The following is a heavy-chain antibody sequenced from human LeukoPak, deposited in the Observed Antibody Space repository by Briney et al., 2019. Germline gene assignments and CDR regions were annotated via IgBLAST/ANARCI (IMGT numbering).Heavy chain of an antibody. J-gene: IGHJ4*02. Sequence: GGSLRLSCAASGFTFSSYGMHWVRHAPGKGLEWVAFIRYDGSNKYYADSVKGRFTISRDNSKNTLYLQMNSLRAEDTAVYYCAKDRGEAVALYYFDYWGQGTLVTVSS. CDR3: AKDRGEAVALYYFDY. V-gene: IGHV3-30*02. CDR1: GFTFSSYG. D-gene: IGHD6-19*01. CDR2: IRYDGSNK.